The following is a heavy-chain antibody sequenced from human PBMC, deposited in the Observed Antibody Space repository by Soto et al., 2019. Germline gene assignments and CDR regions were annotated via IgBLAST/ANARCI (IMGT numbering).Heavy chain of an antibody. CDR2: IKSKTDGGTT. Sequence: EVQLVESGGGLVKPGGSLRLSCAASGFTFSNAWMSWVRQAPGKGLEWVGRIKSKTDGGTTDYAAPVKGRFTISRDDSKTTLYLKMNSLKTEDTAVYYCTTGGYCSGGSCYPPYYYYYGMDVWGQGTTVTVSS. J-gene: IGHJ6*02. V-gene: IGHV3-15*01. D-gene: IGHD2-15*01. CDR3: TTGGYCSGGSCYPPYYYYYGMDV. CDR1: GFTFSNAW.